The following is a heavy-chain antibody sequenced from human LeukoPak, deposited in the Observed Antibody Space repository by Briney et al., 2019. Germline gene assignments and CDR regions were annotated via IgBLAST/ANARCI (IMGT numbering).Heavy chain of an antibody. J-gene: IGHJ4*02. CDR1: GYSISSGYY. V-gene: IGHV4-38-2*01. Sequence: PSETLSLTCAVSGYSISSGYYWGWIRQPPGKGLEWIGSIYHSGSTYYNPSLKSRVTISVDTSKNQFSLKLSSVTAADTAVYYCARQGITMIAVVNDFWGQGTLVTVSS. CDR2: IYHSGST. CDR3: ARQGITMIAVVNDF. D-gene: IGHD3-22*01.